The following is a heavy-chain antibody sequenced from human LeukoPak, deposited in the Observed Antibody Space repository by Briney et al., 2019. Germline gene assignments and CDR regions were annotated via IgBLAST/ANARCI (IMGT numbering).Heavy chain of an antibody. CDR3: ARSPRGTLGAFDY. Sequence: SETLSLTCIVSGGSVSSGSYYWSWIRQPPGKGLEGIGYIYYSGNTNYNPSLKSRVTMSVEMSRNQFSLKLSSVTAADSAVYYCARSPRGTLGAFDYWGQGTLVIVSS. J-gene: IGHJ4*02. CDR2: IYYSGNT. V-gene: IGHV4-61*01. CDR1: GGSVSSGSYY. D-gene: IGHD3-16*01.